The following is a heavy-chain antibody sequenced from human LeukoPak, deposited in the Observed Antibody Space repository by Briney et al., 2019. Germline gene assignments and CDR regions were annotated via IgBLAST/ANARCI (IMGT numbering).Heavy chain of an antibody. CDR3: ARHFLNSGWFPSSFDY. J-gene: IGHJ4*02. CDR2: IYYSGST. Sequence: PSETLSLTCTVSGGSISSYYWSWIRQPPGKGLEWIGYIYYSGSTNYNPSLKSRVTISVDTSKNQFSLKLSSVTAADTAVYYCARHFLNSGWFPSSFDYWGQGTLVTVSS. V-gene: IGHV4-59*08. D-gene: IGHD6-19*01. CDR1: GGSISSYY.